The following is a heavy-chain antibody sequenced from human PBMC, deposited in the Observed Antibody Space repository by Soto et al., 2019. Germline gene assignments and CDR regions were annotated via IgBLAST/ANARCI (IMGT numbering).Heavy chain of an antibody. CDR2: ISWNSGSI. CDR1: GFTFDDYA. CDR3: AKDEVGITIFGVAGAFDY. V-gene: IGHV3-9*01. J-gene: IGHJ4*02. Sequence: GGSLRLSCAASGFTFDDYAMHWVRQAPGKGLEWVSGISWNSGSIGYADSVKGRFTISRDNAKNSLYLQMNSLRAEDTALYYCAKDEVGITIFGVAGAFDYWGQGTLVTVSS. D-gene: IGHD3-3*01.